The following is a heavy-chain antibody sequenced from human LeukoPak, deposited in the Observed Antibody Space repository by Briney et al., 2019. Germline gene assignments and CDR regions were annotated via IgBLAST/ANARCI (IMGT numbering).Heavy chain of an antibody. CDR2: INHSGIT. D-gene: IGHD6-13*01. CDR1: GGSFSDYY. J-gene: IGHJ4*02. CDR3: AFVAGPGKHYFDS. V-gene: IGHV4-34*01. Sequence: SETLSLTCAVYGGSFSDYYWSWIRQPPGKGLEYIGEINHSGITNYSPSLQSRVTISIDTSKNQFSLKLSSVTAADTAVYFCAFVAGPGKHYFDSWGQGSLVSVSS.